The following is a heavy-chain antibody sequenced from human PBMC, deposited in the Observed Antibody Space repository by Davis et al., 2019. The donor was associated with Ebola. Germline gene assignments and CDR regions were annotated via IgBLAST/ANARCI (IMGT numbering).Heavy chain of an antibody. J-gene: IGHJ4*02. CDR3: ARSAIAAADPFDY. Sequence: PSETLSLTCTVSGGSISSGGYYWSWIRQHPGKGLEWIGYIYYSGSTYYNPSLKSRVTISVDTSKNQFSLKLSSVTAADTAVYYCARSAIAAADPFDYWGQGTLVTVSS. CDR2: IYYSGST. D-gene: IGHD6-13*01. V-gene: IGHV4-31*03. CDR1: GGSISSGGYY.